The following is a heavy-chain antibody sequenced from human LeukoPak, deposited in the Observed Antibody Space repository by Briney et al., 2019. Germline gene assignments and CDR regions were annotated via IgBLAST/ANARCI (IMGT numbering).Heavy chain of an antibody. CDR2: INHSGST. J-gene: IGHJ4*02. V-gene: IGHV4-34*01. CDR1: DGSISSYY. Sequence: SETLSLTCTVSDGSISSYYWSWIRQPPGKGLEWIGEINHSGSTNYNPSLKSRVTISVDTSKNQFSLKLSSVTAADTAVYCCARSPNYCSSTSCYAQGLDYWGQGTLVTVSS. D-gene: IGHD2-2*01. CDR3: ARSPNYCSSTSCYAQGLDY.